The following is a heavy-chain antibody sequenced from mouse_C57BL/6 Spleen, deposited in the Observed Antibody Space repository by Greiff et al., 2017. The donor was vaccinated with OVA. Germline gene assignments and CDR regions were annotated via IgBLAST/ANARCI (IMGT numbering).Heavy chain of an antibody. CDR1: GFNIKDYY. CDR2: IDPEDGDT. V-gene: IGHV14-1*01. J-gene: IGHJ3*01. Sequence: VQLQQSGAELVRPGASVKLSCTASGFNIKDYYMHWVKQRPEQGLEWIGRIDPEDGDTEYAPKFQGKATMTADTSSNTAYLQLSSLTSEDTAVYYCTTDYSSCVFAYWGQGTLVTVSA. D-gene: IGHD2-5*01. CDR3: TTDYSSCVFAY.